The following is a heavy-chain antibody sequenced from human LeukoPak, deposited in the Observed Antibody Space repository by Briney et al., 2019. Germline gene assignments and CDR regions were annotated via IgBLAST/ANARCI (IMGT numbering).Heavy chain of an antibody. D-gene: IGHD3-10*01. V-gene: IGHV1-2*02. CDR2: INPNSGVT. Sequence: ASVKVSCKASGYTFTDYYIHWVRLAHGQGLEWMGWINPNSGVTDYAQKFQGRVTVTRDTSIRTVYMELTRLASDDTAVYYCATGPNIYGSGRSYYDPWGQGTLVTVSS. CDR1: GYTFTDYY. CDR3: ATGPNIYGSGRSYYDP. J-gene: IGHJ5*02.